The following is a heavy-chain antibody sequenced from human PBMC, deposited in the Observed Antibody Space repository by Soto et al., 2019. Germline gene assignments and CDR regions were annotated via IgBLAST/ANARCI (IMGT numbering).Heavy chain of an antibody. Sequence: EVQLLESGGGSVQPGGSLRLSCAASGFTFSGYAMTWLRQAAGKGLEWVSGISGSGATTYYADSVKGRFTISRDNPKNTMFLQMNSLRPEDTAVYYCADSASYNPDGYFYHWGQGPLVTVSS. V-gene: IGHV3-23*01. D-gene: IGHD1-1*01. CDR2: ISGSGATT. J-gene: IGHJ1*01. CDR1: GFTFSGYA. CDR3: ADSASYNPDGYFYH.